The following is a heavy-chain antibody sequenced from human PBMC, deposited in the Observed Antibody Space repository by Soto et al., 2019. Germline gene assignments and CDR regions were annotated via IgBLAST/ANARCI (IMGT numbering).Heavy chain of an antibody. CDR2: IYSGGST. Sequence: GGSLRLSCAASGFTVSSNYMSWVRQAPGKGLEWVSVIYSGGSTYYADSVKGRFTISRHNSKNTLYLQMNSLRAEDTAVYYCARDPYYDSSGYLAYYGMDVWGQGTTVTVSS. V-gene: IGHV3-53*04. CDR3: ARDPYYDSSGYLAYYGMDV. D-gene: IGHD3-22*01. CDR1: GFTVSSNY. J-gene: IGHJ6*02.